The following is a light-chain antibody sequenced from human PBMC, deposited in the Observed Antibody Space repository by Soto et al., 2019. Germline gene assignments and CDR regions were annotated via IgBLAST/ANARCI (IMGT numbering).Light chain of an antibody. CDR1: SSDVGGYNY. J-gene: IGLJ1*01. CDR2: DVS. Sequence: QSALTQPASVSGSPGQSITISCTGTSSDVGGYNYVSWYQQHPGKAPKLMIYDVSNRPSGVSNRFSGSKSGNTASLTISGLQAEDEADYYCSSYTSSSIHYGFGTGTKVTVL. CDR3: SSYTSSSIHYG. V-gene: IGLV2-14*01.